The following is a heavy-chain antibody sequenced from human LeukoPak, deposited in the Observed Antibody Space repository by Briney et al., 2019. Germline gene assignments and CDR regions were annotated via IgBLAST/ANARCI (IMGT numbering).Heavy chain of an antibody. D-gene: IGHD3-3*01. CDR2: ISGSGGST. Sequence: GGSLRLSCAASAFAFSSYAMSWVRQAPGKGLEWVSAISGSGGSTYYADSVKGRFTISRDNSKNTLYQQMNSLRAEDTAVYYCAKCRPLLRFLEWLLSTDYWGQGTLVTVSS. V-gene: IGHV3-23*01. J-gene: IGHJ4*02. CDR3: AKCRPLLRFLEWLLSTDY. CDR1: AFAFSSYA.